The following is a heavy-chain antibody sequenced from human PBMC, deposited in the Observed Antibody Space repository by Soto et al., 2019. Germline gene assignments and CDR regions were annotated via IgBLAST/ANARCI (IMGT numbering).Heavy chain of an antibody. CDR3: ARGAEQQLLSRDYFYAMDV. J-gene: IGHJ6*02. CDR1: GFTLSRYG. Sequence: QVQLVESGGGVVQPGRSLRLSCAASGFTLSRYGMHWVRQAPGKGLEWVAVISFEGNTQYYADSVKGRFTSSRDNSKDTLSLQTHSLRPEDTAVYYCARGAEQQLLSRDYFYAMDVWGQGTTVSVSS. V-gene: IGHV3-30*05. D-gene: IGHD1-1*01. CDR2: ISFEGNTQ.